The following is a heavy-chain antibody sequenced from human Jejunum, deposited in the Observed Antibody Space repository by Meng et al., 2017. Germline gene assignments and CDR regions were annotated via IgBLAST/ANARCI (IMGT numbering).Heavy chain of an antibody. V-gene: IGHV3-48*03. J-gene: IGHJ3*02. Sequence: GESLKISCAASGFIFSSFEMNWVCQAPGQGLEWISYISASGNRIDYADSVNGRFTISRDNAKNSLYLQMNNPRAEDTAVYYCARDPGSGSSPYQSALDIWGQGAAVTVSS. CDR3: ARDPGSGSSPYQSALDI. D-gene: IGHD1-26*01. CDR1: GFIFSSFE. CDR2: ISASGNRI.